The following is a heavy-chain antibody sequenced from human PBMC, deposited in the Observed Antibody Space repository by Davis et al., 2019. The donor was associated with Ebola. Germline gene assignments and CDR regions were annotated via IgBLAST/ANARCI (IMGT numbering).Heavy chain of an antibody. Sequence: ASVKVSCKASGYIFFNFGISWVRQAPGQGLEWMGWISVYNGNTKYVQRLQDRVTKTTDTSTSTAYMELTSLRSDDTAVYYCARWPPLRVWYYGMDVWGQGTTVTVSS. CDR3: ARWPPLRVWYYGMDV. J-gene: IGHJ6*02. D-gene: IGHD2-21*01. CDR1: GYIFFNFG. V-gene: IGHV1-18*04. CDR2: ISVYNGNT.